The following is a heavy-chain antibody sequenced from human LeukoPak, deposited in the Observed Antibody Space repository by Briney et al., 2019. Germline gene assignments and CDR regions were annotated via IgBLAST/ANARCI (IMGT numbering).Heavy chain of an antibody. CDR2: ISSSGDTT. Sequence: GGSLRLSCAASGFTFSSYAMNWVRQAPGKGLAWVSTISSSGDTTYYADSVKGRFTISRDSSKNTLHLQINSLRADDTAVYYCAKGFNWNYPHYFDYWGQGTLVTVSS. CDR1: GFTFSSYA. CDR3: AKGFNWNYPHYFDY. J-gene: IGHJ4*02. D-gene: IGHD1-7*01. V-gene: IGHV3-23*01.